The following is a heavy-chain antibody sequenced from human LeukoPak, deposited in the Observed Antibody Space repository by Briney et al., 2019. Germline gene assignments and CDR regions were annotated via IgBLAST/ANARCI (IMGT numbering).Heavy chain of an antibody. CDR2: IIPIFGTA. D-gene: IGHD6-19*01. CDR1: GGSFSSYA. J-gene: IGHJ4*02. CDR3: ARDSGIYSSGWFNY. Sequence: SVKVSCKASGGSFSSYAITWVRQAPGQGLEWMGGIIPIFGTANYAQKFQGRVTITADESSSTAYMELNSLRSEDTAVYYCARDSGIYSSGWFNYWGQGTLVTVSS. V-gene: IGHV1-69*13.